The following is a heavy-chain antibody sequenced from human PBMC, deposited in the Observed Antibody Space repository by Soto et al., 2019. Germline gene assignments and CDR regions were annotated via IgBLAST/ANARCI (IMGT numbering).Heavy chain of an antibody. CDR1: GGSVYSNGHY. CDR2: INNNGVT. D-gene: IGHD2-15*01. Sequence: SETLSLTCIVSGGSVYSNGHYWGWIRQPPGKGLEWIGSINNNGVTNYNSSLKSRVTISRDTSKNQFSLRLTSVTAADTAVYYCGKILVGATGHTDADSWGPGTLVTVSS. CDR3: GKILVGATGHTDADS. J-gene: IGHJ4*02. V-gene: IGHV4-39*01.